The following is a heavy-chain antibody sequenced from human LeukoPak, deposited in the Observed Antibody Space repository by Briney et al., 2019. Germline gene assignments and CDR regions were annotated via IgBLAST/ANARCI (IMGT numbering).Heavy chain of an antibody. Sequence: PGGSLRLSCAASGFTFSSHLMHWVRQAPGKGLVWVSRISSDGTYTNYADSVRGRFTISRDNSKNTLYVQMNSLRADDTAVYYCAKAATGNVNLYYFDYWGQGTLVTVSS. D-gene: IGHD1-1*01. V-gene: IGHV3-74*01. CDR2: ISSDGTYT. CDR3: AKAATGNVNLYYFDY. J-gene: IGHJ4*02. CDR1: GFTFSSHL.